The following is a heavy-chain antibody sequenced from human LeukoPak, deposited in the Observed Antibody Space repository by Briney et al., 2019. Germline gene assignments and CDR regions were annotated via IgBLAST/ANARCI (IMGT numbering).Heavy chain of an antibody. Sequence: SETLSLTCTVSGGSISSSSYYWGWIRQPPGKGLEWIGSIYYSGSTYYNPPLKSRVTISVDTSKNQFSLKLSSVTAADTAVYYCARQQVRGDNYFDYWGQGTLVTVSS. CDR3: ARQQVRGDNYFDY. J-gene: IGHJ4*02. D-gene: IGHD3-10*01. V-gene: IGHV4-39*01. CDR2: IYYSGST. CDR1: GGSISSSSYY.